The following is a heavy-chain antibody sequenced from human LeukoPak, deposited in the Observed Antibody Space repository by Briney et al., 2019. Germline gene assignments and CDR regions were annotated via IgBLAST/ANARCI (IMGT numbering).Heavy chain of an antibody. Sequence: GGSLRLPCAASGFTFSAYQMHWLRQPPGKGLEWVSYISGSGETIYYADSVKGRFTMSRDNAKDSLYLQMSSLTVDDTAVYYCAREVSTSWFDPWGQGTLVTVSS. CDR1: GFTFSAYQ. CDR2: ISGSGETI. CDR3: AREVSTSWFDP. D-gene: IGHD5/OR15-5a*01. J-gene: IGHJ5*02. V-gene: IGHV3-48*03.